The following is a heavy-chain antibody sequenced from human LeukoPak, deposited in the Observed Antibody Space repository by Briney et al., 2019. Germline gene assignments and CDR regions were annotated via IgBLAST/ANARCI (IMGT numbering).Heavy chain of an antibody. CDR2: ISYDGSNK. CDR1: GFTFSSYA. CDR3: ARHARWGVVIAAAGPYFDY. D-gene: IGHD6-13*01. V-gene: IGHV3-30-3*01. J-gene: IGHJ4*02. Sequence: GGSLRLSCAASGFTFSSYAMHWVRQAPGKGLEWVAVISYDGSNKYYADSVKGRFTISRDNSKNTLYLQMNSLRAEDTAVYFCARHARWGVVIAAAGPYFDYWGQGTLVTVSS.